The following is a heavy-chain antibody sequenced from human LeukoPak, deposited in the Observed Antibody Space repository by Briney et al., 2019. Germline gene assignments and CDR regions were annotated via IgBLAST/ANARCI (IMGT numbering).Heavy chain of an antibody. CDR3: AKGDTAMVYDAFDI. J-gene: IGHJ3*02. CDR2: ISGSGGST. D-gene: IGHD5-18*01. CDR1: GFTFSTYA. V-gene: IGHV3-23*01. Sequence: GGSLRLSCAASGFTFSTYAMSWVRQAPGKGLEWVSAISGSGGSTYYADSVKGRFTISRDNSKNTLFLQMNSLRAEDTALCYCAKGDTAMVYDAFDIWGQGTMVTVS.